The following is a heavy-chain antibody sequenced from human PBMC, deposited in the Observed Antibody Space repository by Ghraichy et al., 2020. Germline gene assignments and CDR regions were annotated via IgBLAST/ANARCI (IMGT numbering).Heavy chain of an antibody. Sequence: LSLTCAASGLTFSRYWMHWVRQAPGKGLVWVSRIKSDGSITNYAGSVKGRFTISRDNAKNTLYLQMNSLRAEDTAVYYCARDKGDHGDSFDLWGRGTLVTVSS. CDR1: GLTFSRYW. CDR2: IKSDGSIT. D-gene: IGHD4-17*01. V-gene: IGHV3-74*01. CDR3: ARDKGDHGDSFDL. J-gene: IGHJ2*01.